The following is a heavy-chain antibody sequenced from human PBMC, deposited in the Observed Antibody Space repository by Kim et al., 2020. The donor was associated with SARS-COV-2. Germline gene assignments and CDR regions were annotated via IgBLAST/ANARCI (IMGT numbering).Heavy chain of an antibody. J-gene: IGHJ3*02. CDR2: T. Sequence: TNYSPTFQGHVTISADKSISTAYLQWSSLKASDTAMYYCARHLIRDAFDIWGQGTMVTVSS. V-gene: IGHV5-10-1*01. D-gene: IGHD2-8*01. CDR3: ARHLIRDAFDI.